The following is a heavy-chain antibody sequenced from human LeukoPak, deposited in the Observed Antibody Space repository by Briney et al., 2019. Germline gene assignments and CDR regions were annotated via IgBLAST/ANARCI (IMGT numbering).Heavy chain of an antibody. CDR2: IGSSSRDK. CDR3: VGGDRRED. J-gene: IGHJ4*01. Sequence: GGSLKLSCAASGFTFSRRTMNWVRQAPGKGLEWLSSIGSSSRDKYYADSVKGRFTISRDNGEYSLYLQMNSLRVEDTAVYYCVGGDRREDWGHGTLVTVSS. CDR1: GFTFSRRT. V-gene: IGHV3-21*06.